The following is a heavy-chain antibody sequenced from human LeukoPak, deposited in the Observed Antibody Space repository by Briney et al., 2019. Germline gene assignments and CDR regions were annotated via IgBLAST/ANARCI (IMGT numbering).Heavy chain of an antibody. D-gene: IGHD5-18*01. CDR3: AKGLGSFVDTAFY. Sequence: GGSLRLSCAASGFTFSSYAMHWVRQAPGKGLEWVAVISYDGSNKYYADSVKGRFTISRDNSKNTLYLQMNSLRAEDTAVYYCAKGLGSFVDTAFYWGQGTLVTVSS. V-gene: IGHV3-30-3*01. J-gene: IGHJ4*02. CDR2: ISYDGSNK. CDR1: GFTFSSYA.